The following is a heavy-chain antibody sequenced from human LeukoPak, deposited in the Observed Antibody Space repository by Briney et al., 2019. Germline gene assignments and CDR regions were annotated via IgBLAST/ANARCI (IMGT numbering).Heavy chain of an antibody. CDR1: GFIFSDYY. J-gene: IGHJ4*02. CDR3: ARDGSESSGYYYAV. Sequence: PGGSLRLSCAASGFIFSDYYMSWVRQAPGKGLEWVANIKEDGSEKYYVDSVKGRFTISRDNAKNTLYLQMNSLRAEDTAVYYCARDGSESSGYYYAVWGQGTLVTVSS. CDR2: IKEDGSEK. V-gene: IGHV3-7*01. D-gene: IGHD3-22*01.